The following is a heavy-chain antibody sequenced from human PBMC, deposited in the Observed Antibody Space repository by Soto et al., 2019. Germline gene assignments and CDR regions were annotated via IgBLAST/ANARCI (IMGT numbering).Heavy chain of an antibody. CDR1: GGIFRRHP. CDR3: ARPRTYDYESSSYYGHQFDD. Sequence: QVQLVQSGAEVKKPGSSVKVSCKTSGGIFRRHPIDWVRQAPGQGLEWMGGIVPQLGRVIYPRDFQGRVTIYADGLTNTSDLELSGLTSEDTAVYYCARPRTYDYESSSYYGHQFDDWGQGTLVTVSS. V-gene: IGHV1-69*01. J-gene: IGHJ4*02. CDR2: IVPQLGRV. D-gene: IGHD3-22*01.